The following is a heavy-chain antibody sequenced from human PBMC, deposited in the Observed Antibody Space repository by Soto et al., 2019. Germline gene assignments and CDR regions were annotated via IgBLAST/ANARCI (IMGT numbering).Heavy chain of an antibody. CDR2: IYYSGST. Sequence: PSETLSLTCTVSGGSIISYYWSWIRQPPGKGLEWIGYIYYSGSTNYNPSLKSRVTISVDTSKNQFSLKLSSVTAADTAVYYCARRGYSYGYFWFDPWGQGTLVTVSS. J-gene: IGHJ5*02. CDR1: GGSIISYY. CDR3: ARRGYSYGYFWFDP. D-gene: IGHD5-18*01. V-gene: IGHV4-59*08.